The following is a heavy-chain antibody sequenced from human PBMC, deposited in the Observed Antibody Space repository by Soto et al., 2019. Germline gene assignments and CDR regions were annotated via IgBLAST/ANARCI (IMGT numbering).Heavy chain of an antibody. CDR2: INDSGNI. CDR3: ARGLTLWFGELSRRGGYYYYMDV. V-gene: IGHV4-34*01. CDR1: GGSFSGYQ. J-gene: IGHJ6*03. Sequence: SETLSLTCAVYGGSFSGYQWTWIRQTPGKGLEWIGEINDSGNINYNPSLKSRVTILVDTAKKQISLKLSSVTAADTAVYYCARGLTLWFGELSRRGGYYYYMDVWGKGTSVTVSS. D-gene: IGHD3-10*01.